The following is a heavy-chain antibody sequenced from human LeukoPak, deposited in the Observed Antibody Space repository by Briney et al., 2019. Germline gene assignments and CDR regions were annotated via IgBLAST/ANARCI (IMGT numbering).Heavy chain of an antibody. D-gene: IGHD6-19*01. V-gene: IGHV4-4*09. CDR3: ARHIAGGWSAFDI. CDR2: IYISGGT. J-gene: IGHJ3*02. Sequence: SETLSLTCIVSDDSISRYYWSWIRQPPGKGLEWSGYIYISGGTNYNPPLASRVSISADMSKNQFSLKLSSVTAADTALYYCARHIAGGWSAFDIWGQGTMVNVSS. CDR1: DDSISRYY.